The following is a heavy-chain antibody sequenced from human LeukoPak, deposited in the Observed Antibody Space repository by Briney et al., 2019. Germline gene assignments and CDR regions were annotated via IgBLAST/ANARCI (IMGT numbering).Heavy chain of an antibody. Sequence: GRSLRLSCAASGFIFSSYGMHWVRQAPGKGLEWVAVIWSDASNTYYTDSVKGRFTISRDNSKNTLYLQMSSLRAEDTAVYYCARTYNIRYFDTWGQGTLVTVSS. CDR2: IWSDASNT. CDR1: GFIFSSYG. CDR3: ARTYNIRYFDT. J-gene: IGHJ4*02. V-gene: IGHV3-33*01. D-gene: IGHD1-1*01.